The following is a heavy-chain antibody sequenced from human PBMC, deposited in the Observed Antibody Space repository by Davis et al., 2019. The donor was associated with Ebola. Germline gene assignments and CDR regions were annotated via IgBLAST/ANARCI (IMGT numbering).Heavy chain of an antibody. CDR1: GFTFSSYT. V-gene: IGHV3-21*01. CDR3: AREDSGYDSSGYYYFLADY. CDR2: ISSPSYYI. J-gene: IGHJ4*02. D-gene: IGHD3-22*01. Sequence: GGSLRLSCAASGFTFSSYTMNWVRQAPGKGLEWVSSISSPSYYIYYADSLKGRFTISRDNAKNSLYLQMNSLRAEDTAVYYCAREDSGYDSSGYYYFLADYWGQGTLVTVSS.